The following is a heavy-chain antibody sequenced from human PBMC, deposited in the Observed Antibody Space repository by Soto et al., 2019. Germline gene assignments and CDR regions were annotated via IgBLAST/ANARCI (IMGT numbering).Heavy chain of an antibody. Sequence: QVQLQQWGAGLLKPSETLSLTCAVYGGSFSGYQWTWIRQTPERGLEWIGEITDIGTINYNPSLKSRGTILADTAKKQISLRLSSVTAADTAGYYCARGLILWFGELSRRGGYYYYMDVWGKGTTVTVSS. J-gene: IGHJ6*03. CDR2: ITDIGTI. D-gene: IGHD3-10*01. V-gene: IGHV4-34*02. CDR1: GGSFSGYQ. CDR3: ARGLILWFGELSRRGGYYYYMDV.